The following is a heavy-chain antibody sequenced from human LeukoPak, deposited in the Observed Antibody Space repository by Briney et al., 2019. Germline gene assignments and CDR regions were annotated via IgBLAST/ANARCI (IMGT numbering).Heavy chain of an antibody. CDR2: KYYSGST. CDR1: GVSINTCCYY. CDR3: ARGRSYGFDFDS. D-gene: IGHD5-18*01. J-gene: IGHJ4*02. V-gene: IGHV4-61*01. Sequence: PSETLSLTCDVSGVSINTCCYYWTWIRQPPGKGLEWIGYKYYSGSTRYNSSLRSRLTISSDTSKNQFSLRLTSVTAADTAVYYCARGRSYGFDFDSWGPGTLVIVSS.